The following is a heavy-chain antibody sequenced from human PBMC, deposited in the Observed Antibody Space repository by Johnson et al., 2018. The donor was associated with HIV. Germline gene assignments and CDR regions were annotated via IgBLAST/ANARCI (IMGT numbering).Heavy chain of an antibody. CDR3: ARDPLTLTTTLDAFDL. J-gene: IGHJ3*01. CDR2: IYSGGST. Sequence: VQLVESGGGLIQPGGSLRLSCAASGFTVSSNYMNWVRQAPGKGLAWVSVIYSGGSTFYADSVKGRFTISRDSSQNTLYLQMNNLRAEDTAVYYCARDPLTLTTTLDAFDLWGQGTMVTVSS. CDR1: GFTVSSNY. D-gene: IGHD4-17*01. V-gene: IGHV3-53*01.